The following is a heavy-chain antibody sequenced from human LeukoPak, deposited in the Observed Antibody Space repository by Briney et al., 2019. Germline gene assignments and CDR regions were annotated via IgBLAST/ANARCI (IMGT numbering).Heavy chain of an antibody. Sequence: APVKVSCKASGYTFTSYAMHWVRQAPGQRLEWMGWINAGNGNTKYSQKFQGRVTITRDTSASTAYMELSSLRSEDTAVYYCARAGTTVTDFDYWGQGTLVTVSS. D-gene: IGHD4-17*01. J-gene: IGHJ4*02. CDR3: ARAGTTVTDFDY. CDR2: INAGNGNT. CDR1: GYTFTSYA. V-gene: IGHV1-3*01.